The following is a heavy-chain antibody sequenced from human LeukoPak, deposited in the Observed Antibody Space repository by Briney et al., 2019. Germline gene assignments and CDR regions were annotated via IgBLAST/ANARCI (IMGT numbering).Heavy chain of an antibody. CDR1: GGTFSSYA. CDR2: IIPIFGTA. Sequence: ASVKVSCKASGGTFSSYAISWVRQAPGQGLEWMGGIIPIFGTANYAQKFQGRVSITADESTSTAFMELSSLRSEDTAVYYCAREWGLESSGYYYAYWGQGTLVTVSS. V-gene: IGHV1-69*13. D-gene: IGHD3-22*01. CDR3: AREWGLESSGYYYAY. J-gene: IGHJ4*02.